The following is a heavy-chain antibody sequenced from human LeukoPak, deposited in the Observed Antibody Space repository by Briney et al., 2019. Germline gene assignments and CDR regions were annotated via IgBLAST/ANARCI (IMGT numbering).Heavy chain of an antibody. CDR2: IIPIFGTA. D-gene: IGHD6-13*01. Sequence: SVKVSCKASGGTFSSYAISWVRQAPGQGLEWMGGIIPIFGTADYAQKFQGRVTITADESMSTAYMELSSLRSEDTAVYYCGIAARWWYFDLWGRGTLVTVSS. CDR1: GGTFSSYA. J-gene: IGHJ2*01. CDR3: GIAARWWYFDL. V-gene: IGHV1-69*13.